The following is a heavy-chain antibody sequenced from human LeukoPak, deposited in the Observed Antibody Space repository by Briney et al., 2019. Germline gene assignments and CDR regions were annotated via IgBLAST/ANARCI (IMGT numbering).Heavy chain of an antibody. CDR2: ISTYNGDT. D-gene: IGHD3-3*01. Sequence: ASVKVSCKASGYTFTSYGISWVRQAPGQGLEWMGWISTYNGDTNYAQKLQGRVTMTTDTSTNTAYMELRSLRSDDTAVYYCARGSLIFGVVIPIWGQGTMVTVSS. CDR3: ARGSLIFGVVIPI. J-gene: IGHJ3*02. V-gene: IGHV1-18*01. CDR1: GYTFTSYG.